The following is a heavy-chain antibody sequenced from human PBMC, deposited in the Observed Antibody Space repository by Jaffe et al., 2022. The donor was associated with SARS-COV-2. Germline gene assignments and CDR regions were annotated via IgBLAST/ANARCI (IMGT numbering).Heavy chain of an antibody. CDR3: ARVGGHTAMADYDYYGMDV. J-gene: IGHJ6*02. D-gene: IGHD5-18*01. Sequence: QVQLVEFGGGVVQPGTSLRLSCTASGFTFSSYGMHWVRQAPGKGLEWVAVIWYDGINRYYSDSVKGRFTISRDNSKNTLNLQMNSLRAEDTAVYYCARVGGHTAMADYDYYGMDVWGQGTTVTVSS. CDR1: GFTFSSYG. V-gene: IGHV3-33*01. CDR2: IWYDGINR.